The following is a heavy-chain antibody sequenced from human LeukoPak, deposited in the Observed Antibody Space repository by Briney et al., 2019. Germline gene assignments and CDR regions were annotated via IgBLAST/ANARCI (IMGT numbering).Heavy chain of an antibody. D-gene: IGHD2-21*02. V-gene: IGHV1-18*03. J-gene: IGHJ4*02. CDR1: GYTFTSYG. CDR2: ISAYNGNT. Sequence: ASVKVSCKASGYTFTSYGISWVRQAPGQGLEWMGWISAYNGNTNYAQKLQGRVTMTTDTSTSTAYMELRSLRSEDMAVYYCAREERSYRGGDCGADYWGQGTLVTVSS. CDR3: AREERSYRGGDCGADY.